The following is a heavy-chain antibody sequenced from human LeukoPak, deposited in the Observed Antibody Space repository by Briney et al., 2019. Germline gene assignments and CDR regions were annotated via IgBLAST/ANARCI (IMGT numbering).Heavy chain of an antibody. J-gene: IGHJ4*02. D-gene: IGHD4-17*01. CDR3: ASKSTDHGELRFDY. CDR1: GGSISSGGYS. Sequence: KPSETLSLTCAVSGGSISSGGYSWSWIRQPPGKGLEWIGYIYHSGSTYYNPSLKSRVTISVDTSKNQFSLKVNSVTAADTGVYYCASKSTDHGELRFDYWGQGTLVTVSS. V-gene: IGHV4-30-2*02. CDR2: IYHSGST.